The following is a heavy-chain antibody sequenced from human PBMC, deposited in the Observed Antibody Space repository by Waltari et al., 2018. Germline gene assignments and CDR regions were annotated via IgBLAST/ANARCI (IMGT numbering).Heavy chain of an antibody. CDR2: SNHSGST. CDR1: GGPSSGYY. J-gene: IGHJ4*02. V-gene: IGHV4-34*01. Sequence: QVQLQQWGAALLKPSETLSRTCAVYGGPSSGYYRRWIREPPGKGLEWNGESNHSGSTNYNPSLKSRVTISVDTSKNQFSLKLSSVTAADTAVYYCARGDGYMGYCGQGTLVTVSS. D-gene: IGHD5-12*01. CDR3: ARGDGYMGY.